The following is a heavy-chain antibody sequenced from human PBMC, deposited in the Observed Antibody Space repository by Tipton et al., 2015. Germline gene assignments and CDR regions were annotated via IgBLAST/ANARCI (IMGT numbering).Heavy chain of an antibody. V-gene: IGHV4-61*01. CDR1: GGSVSRGNYY. CDR2: IYYSGSA. CDR3: ARDLEHGMDG. D-gene: IGHD5-24*01. Sequence: TLSLTCTVSGGSVSRGNYYWSWIRQPPGKGLEWIGYIYYSGSAYYNPSLKSRVTISIDTSKNQFSLRLSSVTAADTAVYYCARDLEHGMDGWGQGTTVTVSS. J-gene: IGHJ6*02.